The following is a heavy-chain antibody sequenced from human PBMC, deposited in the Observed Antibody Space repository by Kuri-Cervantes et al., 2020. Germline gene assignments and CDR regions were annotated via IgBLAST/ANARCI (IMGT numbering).Heavy chain of an antibody. V-gene: IGHV3-23*01. D-gene: IGHD2-15*01. CDR3: AKPRGVAEGSYYFDR. Sequence: GESLKISYAASRITFSSYGMSLVRQAPGRGLEWSSSMSSGGDTYYTDSVKGRFIISRDTSKNTVFLQMNTLTAEDTAVYYCAKPRGVAEGSYYFDRWGQGTLVTVSS. J-gene: IGHJ4*02. CDR2: MSSGGDT. CDR1: RITFSSYG.